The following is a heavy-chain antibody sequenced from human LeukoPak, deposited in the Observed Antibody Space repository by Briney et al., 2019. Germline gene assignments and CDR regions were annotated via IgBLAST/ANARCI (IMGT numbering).Heavy chain of an antibody. D-gene: IGHD3-22*01. V-gene: IGHV4-39*01. J-gene: IGHJ4*02. Sequence: PSETLSLTCSVSGGSFYNSAYHWGWIRQPPGKGLEWIGSIYYSGSTYYNPSLKSRVTISVDTSKNQFSLKLSSVTAADTAVYYCARPGEVYYYDSSGYPAHYFDYWGQGTLVTVSS. CDR1: GGSFYNSAYH. CDR3: ARPGEVYYYDSSGYPAHYFDY. CDR2: IYYSGST.